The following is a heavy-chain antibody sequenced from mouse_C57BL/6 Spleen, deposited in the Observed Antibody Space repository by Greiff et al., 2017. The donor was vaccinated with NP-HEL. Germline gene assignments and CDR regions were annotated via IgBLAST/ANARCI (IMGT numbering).Heavy chain of an antibody. V-gene: IGHV1-61*01. CDR1: GYTFTSYW. D-gene: IGHD2-1*01. CDR2: IYPSDSET. Sequence: QVQLQQPGAELVRPGSSVKLSCKASGYTFTSYWMDWVKQRPGQGLEWIGNIYPSDSETHYNQKFKDKATLTVDKSSSTAYMQLSSLTSEDSAVYYCARNGIYYGNSYAMDYWGQGTSVTVSS. J-gene: IGHJ4*01. CDR3: ARNGIYYGNSYAMDY.